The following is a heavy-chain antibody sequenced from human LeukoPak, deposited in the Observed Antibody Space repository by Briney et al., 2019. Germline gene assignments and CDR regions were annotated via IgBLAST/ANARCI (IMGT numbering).Heavy chain of an antibody. D-gene: IGHD6-13*01. J-gene: IGHJ4*02. CDR1: GGTFSSYA. V-gene: IGHV1-69*01. CDR2: IIPIFGTA. CDR3: ARDPSSRNLEGGY. Sequence: ASVKVSCKASGGTFSSYAISWVRQAPGQGLEWMGGIIPIFGTANYAQKFQGRVTITADESTSTAYLELSSLRSEDTAVYYCARDPSSRNLEGGYWGQGTLVTVSS.